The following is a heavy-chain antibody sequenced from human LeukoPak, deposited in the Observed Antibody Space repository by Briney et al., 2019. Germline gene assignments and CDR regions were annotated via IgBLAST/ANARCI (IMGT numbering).Heavy chain of an antibody. V-gene: IGHV1-2*06. CDR3: AKEGVGDSSGYYLIPDFDY. CDR1: GYTFTGYY. CDR2: INPNNGGT. Sequence: GASVKVSCKASGYTFTGYYIHWVRQAPGQGLEWMGRINPNNGGTNYAQKFQGRVTMTRDMSMSTAYMELSRLRSDDTAVYYCAKEGVGDSSGYYLIPDFDYWGQGTLVTVSS. D-gene: IGHD3-22*01. J-gene: IGHJ4*02.